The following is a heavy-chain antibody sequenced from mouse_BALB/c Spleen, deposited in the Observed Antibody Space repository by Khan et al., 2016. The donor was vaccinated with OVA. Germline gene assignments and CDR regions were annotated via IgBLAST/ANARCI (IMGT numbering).Heavy chain of an antibody. D-gene: IGHD1-1*02. Sequence: EVQLQESGPGLVKPSQSLSLTCTVTGYSITSDYAWNWIRQFPGNKLEWMGDTSSSGSTNYNPALKSRISITRDTSKNQFFLQLNSVTTEDTASYYCARDGARYNYAMDYWGQGTSVTVSS. CDR2: TSSSGST. CDR3: ARDGARYNYAMDY. J-gene: IGHJ4*01. CDR1: GYSITSDYA. V-gene: IGHV3-2*02.